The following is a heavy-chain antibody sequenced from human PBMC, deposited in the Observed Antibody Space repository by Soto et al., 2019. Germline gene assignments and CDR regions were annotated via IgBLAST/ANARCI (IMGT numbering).Heavy chain of an antibody. CDR2: INSGGST. CDR1: GFDASVNY. Sequence: EVQLVESGGTLVQPGGSLRLSCAASGFDASVNYMTWVRQAPGKGLEWVSAINSGGSTFYADSVKGRFTISRDNSKNTLYLQMNSLRGEDTAMYYCVRENYYYGMDVWGQGTAVNVSS. J-gene: IGHJ6*02. CDR3: VRENYYYGMDV. V-gene: IGHV3-66*01.